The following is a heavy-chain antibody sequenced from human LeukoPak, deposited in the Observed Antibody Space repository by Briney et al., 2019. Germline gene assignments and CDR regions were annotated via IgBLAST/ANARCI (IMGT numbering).Heavy chain of an antibody. J-gene: IGHJ5*02. V-gene: IGHV1-18*01. CDR1: GYTFTSYG. CDR3: ARGERGYCTNGVCYSPNWFDP. CDR2: TSAYNGNT. Sequence: GASVKVSCKASGYTFTSYGIGWVRQAPGQGLEWMGWTSAYNGNTNYAQKLQGRVTMTTDTSTSTAYMELRSLRSDDTAVYYCARGERGYCTNGVCYSPNWFDPWGQGTLVTVSS. D-gene: IGHD2-8*01.